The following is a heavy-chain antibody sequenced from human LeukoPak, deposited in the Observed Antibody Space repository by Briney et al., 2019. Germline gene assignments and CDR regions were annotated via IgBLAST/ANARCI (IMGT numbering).Heavy chain of an antibody. CDR3: ARATIAAASFDL. V-gene: IGHV4-59*01. CDR2: IYYSGST. J-gene: IGHJ2*01. D-gene: IGHD6-13*01. CDR1: GGSISSYY. Sequence: PSETLSLTCTVSGGSISSYYWNWIRQPPGKGLEWIGYIYYSGSTNYNPSLKSRVTISVDTSKNQFSLKLSSVTAADTAVYYCARATIAAASFDLWGRGTLVTVSS.